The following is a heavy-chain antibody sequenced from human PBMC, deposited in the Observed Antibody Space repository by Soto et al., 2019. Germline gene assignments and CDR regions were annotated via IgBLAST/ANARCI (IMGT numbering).Heavy chain of an antibody. D-gene: IGHD2-15*01. V-gene: IGHV1-18*01. Sequence: QVQLVQSGAEVKKPGASVKVSCKASGYTFSNYGISWLRQAPGQGLGWMGGIGVYNGNTDYAQKVQGRVTLTTDTSTSTAYMELRSLRSVDTAVYDGARDFLPMAVAAPDNWGQGTLGIVSS. J-gene: IGHJ4*02. CDR1: GYTFSNYG. CDR2: IGVYNGNT. CDR3: ARDFLPMAVAAPDN.